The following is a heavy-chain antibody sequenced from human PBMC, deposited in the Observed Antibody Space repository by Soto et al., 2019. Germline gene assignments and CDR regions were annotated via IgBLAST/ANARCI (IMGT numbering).Heavy chain of an antibody. CDR3: ARGLSYCGGDCFFF. Sequence: PSETLSLTCAVYGGSFSGYYWSWIRQPPGKGLEWIGEINHSGSTNYNPSLKSRVTISVDTSKNQFSLKLSSVTAADTAVYYCARGLSYCGGDCFFFWGQGTLVTVS. V-gene: IGHV4-34*01. J-gene: IGHJ4*02. CDR2: INHSGST. CDR1: GGSFSGYY. D-gene: IGHD2-21*01.